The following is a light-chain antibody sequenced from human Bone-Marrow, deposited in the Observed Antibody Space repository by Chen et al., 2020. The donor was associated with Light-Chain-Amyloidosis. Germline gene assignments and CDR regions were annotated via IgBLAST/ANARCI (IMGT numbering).Light chain of an antibody. CDR3: QSADSSCTYEVI. CDR1: DLPTKY. Sequence: SYELTQPPSVSVSPGQTARITCSGDDLPTKYAYWYQQTPGQAPVLLIHRDTERPSGISDRFSSSSSATTATLTISGVQAEDEASYHCQSADSSCTYEVIFGRGTKLTGL. CDR2: RDT. V-gene: IGLV3-25*03. J-gene: IGLJ2*01.